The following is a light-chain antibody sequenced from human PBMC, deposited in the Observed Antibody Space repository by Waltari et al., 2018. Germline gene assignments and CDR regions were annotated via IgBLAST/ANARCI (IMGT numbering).Light chain of an antibody. CDR3: QQSYAIPLT. J-gene: IGKJ4*01. Sequence: DIQLTQSPSSLSASVGDRDTITCRARQNINNYLNWYHQKPGKAPKLLIYATSNLQSGVPSRFSGSGSGTDFTLTISRLQPEDFATYYCQQSYAIPLTFGGGTKVEI. CDR1: QNINNY. CDR2: ATS. V-gene: IGKV1-39*01.